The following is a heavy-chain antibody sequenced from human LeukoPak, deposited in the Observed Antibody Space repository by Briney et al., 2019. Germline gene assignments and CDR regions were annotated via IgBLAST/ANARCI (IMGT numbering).Heavy chain of an antibody. J-gene: IGHJ5*02. V-gene: IGHV4-38-2*01. CDR2: INHSGST. Sequence: SETLSLTCAVSGYSISSGYYWGWIRQPPGKGLEWIGEINHSGSTNYNPSLKSRVTISVDTSKNQFSLKLSSVTAADTAVYYCARFTLKWLVRNWFDPWGQGTLVTVSS. CDR1: GYSISSGYY. CDR3: ARFTLKWLVRNWFDP. D-gene: IGHD6-19*01.